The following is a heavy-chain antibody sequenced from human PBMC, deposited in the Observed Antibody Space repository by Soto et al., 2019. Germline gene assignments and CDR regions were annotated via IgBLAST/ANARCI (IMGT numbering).Heavy chain of an antibody. D-gene: IGHD2-21*02. CDR1: GFTVSSNY. Sequence: EVQLVESGGGLIQPGGSLRLSCAASGFTVSSNYMSWVRQAPGKGLEWVSVIYSGGSTYYADSVKGRFTISRDNSKNTLCLQMNSLRAEDTAVYYCARAYCGGDCRSYYFDYWGQGTLVTVSS. V-gene: IGHV3-53*01. CDR2: IYSGGST. J-gene: IGHJ4*02. CDR3: ARAYCGGDCRSYYFDY.